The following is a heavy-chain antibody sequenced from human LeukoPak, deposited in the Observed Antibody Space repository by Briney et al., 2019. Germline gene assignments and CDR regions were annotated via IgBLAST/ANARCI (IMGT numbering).Heavy chain of an antibody. CDR3: ARDPLAAAGSLDY. D-gene: IGHD6-13*01. V-gene: IGHV6-1*01. CDR2: TYYRSKWYN. Sequence: SQTLSPTCAISGDSVSSNSASWNWIRQSPSIGLEWLGRTYYRSKWYNDYAVSVKSRITINPDTSKNQFSLQLNSVTPEDTAVYYCARDPLAAAGSLDYWGQGTLVTVSS. J-gene: IGHJ4*02. CDR1: GDSVSSNSAS.